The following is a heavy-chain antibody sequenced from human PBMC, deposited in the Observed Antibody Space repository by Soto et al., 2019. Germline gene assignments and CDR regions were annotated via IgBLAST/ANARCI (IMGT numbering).Heavy chain of an antibody. CDR2: IIPMLGKT. V-gene: IGHV1-69*13. D-gene: IGHD3-3*01. J-gene: IGHJ6*02. Sequence: SVKVSCKASGGTFSTYSISRVRQAPGQGLEWMGGIIPMLGKTNYAQKFQGRVTITADESTSTAYMDLSSLRSDDTAVYYCAKDILEWLFGSGDYYDYGMDVWG. CDR1: GGTFSTYS. CDR3: AKDILEWLFGSGDYYDYGMDV.